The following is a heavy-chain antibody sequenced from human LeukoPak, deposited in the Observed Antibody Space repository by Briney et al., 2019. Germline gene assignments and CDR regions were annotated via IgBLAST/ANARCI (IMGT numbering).Heavy chain of an antibody. D-gene: IGHD5-24*01. CDR3: AHGYKPDYYYYGMDV. CDR1: GSSVSSGSYY. V-gene: IGHV4-61*01. J-gene: IGHJ6*02. CDR2: IYYSGST. Sequence: SETLSLTCTVSGSSVSSGSYYWSWIRQPPGKGLEWLGYIYYSGSTNYNPSLKSRVTISVDTSKNQFSLKLSSETAADTAVYYCAHGYKPDYYYYGMDVWGQGTTVTVSS.